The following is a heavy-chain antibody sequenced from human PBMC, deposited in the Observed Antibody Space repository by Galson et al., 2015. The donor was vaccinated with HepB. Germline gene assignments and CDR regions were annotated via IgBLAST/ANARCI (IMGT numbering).Heavy chain of an antibody. D-gene: IGHD5-18*01. J-gene: IGHJ6*03. CDR3: AKDLYGAMAHPNYYYYYMDV. V-gene: IGHV1-46*01. CDR1: GYTFTSYY. CDR2: INPSGGST. Sequence: SVKVSCKASGYTFTSYYMHWVRQAPGQGLEWMGIINPSGGSTSYAQKFQGRVTMTRDTSTSTVYMELSSLRSEDTAVYYCAKDLYGAMAHPNYYYYYMDVWGKGTTVTVSS.